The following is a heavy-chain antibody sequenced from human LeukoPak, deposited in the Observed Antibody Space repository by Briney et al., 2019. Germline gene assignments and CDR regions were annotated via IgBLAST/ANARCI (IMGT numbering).Heavy chain of an antibody. CDR2: IIPIFGTA. Sequence: SVKVSCKASGGTFSSYAISWVRQAPGLGLEWMGGIIPIFGTANYAQKFQGRVTITADKSTSTAYMGLSSLRSEDTAVYYCARDNSVEDTAWWFDPWGQGTLVTVSS. J-gene: IGHJ5*02. D-gene: IGHD4-23*01. CDR1: GGTFSSYA. V-gene: IGHV1-69*06. CDR3: ARDNSVEDTAWWFDP.